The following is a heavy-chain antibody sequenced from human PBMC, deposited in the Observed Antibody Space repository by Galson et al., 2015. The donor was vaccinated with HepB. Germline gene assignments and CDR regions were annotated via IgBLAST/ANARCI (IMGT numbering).Heavy chain of an antibody. V-gene: IGHV3-23*01. CDR3: ASQDTAWYGWYYGMDV. J-gene: IGHJ6*02. Sequence: SLRLSCAASGFSFSSYGMSWVRQAPGKGLEWVSSISGNGGSTYYADSVKGRFTISRDNSKKTLYLEMNSLRAEDTAVYYCASQDTAWYGWYYGMDVWGQGTTVTVSS. CDR2: ISGNGGST. D-gene: IGHD5-18*01. CDR1: GFSFSSYG.